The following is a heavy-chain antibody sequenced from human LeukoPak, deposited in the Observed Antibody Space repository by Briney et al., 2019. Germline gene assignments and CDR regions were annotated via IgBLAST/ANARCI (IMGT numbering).Heavy chain of an antibody. CDR2: IYHSGST. Sequence: SETLSLTCAVYGGSFSGYYWSWIRQPPEKGLEWLGSIYHSGSTYYNPSLKSRVTISVDTSKNQFSLKLSSVTAASTAVYYCARVMDIVATLFRYWGQGTLVTVSS. D-gene: IGHD5-12*01. J-gene: IGHJ4*02. CDR3: ARVMDIVATLFRY. CDR1: GGSFSGYY. V-gene: IGHV4-34*01.